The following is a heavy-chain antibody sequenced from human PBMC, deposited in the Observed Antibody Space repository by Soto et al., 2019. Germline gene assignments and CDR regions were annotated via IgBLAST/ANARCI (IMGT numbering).Heavy chain of an antibody. J-gene: IGHJ6*02. CDR2: IIPIFGTA. CDR3: ARPDWDYGSGSYDYYGMDV. V-gene: IGHV1-69*13. CDR1: GGTFSSYA. Sequence: GASVKVSCKASGGTFSSYAIGWVRQAPGQGLEWMGGIIPIFGTANYAQKFQGRVTITADESTSTAYMELSSLRSEDTAVYYCARPDWDYGSGSYDYYGMDVWGQGTTVTVSS. D-gene: IGHD3-10*01.